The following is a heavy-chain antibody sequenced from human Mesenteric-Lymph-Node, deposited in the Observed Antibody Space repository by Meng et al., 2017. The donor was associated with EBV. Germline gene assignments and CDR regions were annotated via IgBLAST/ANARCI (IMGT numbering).Heavy chain of an antibody. J-gene: IGHJ4*02. CDR3: AGHDFGDYAFDY. D-gene: IGHD4-17*01. V-gene: IGHV4-30-4*01. Sequence: QPQLPESAPGLVKPSQTLALTCAGAGASISRGVYYWSWIRQPPGKGLEWMGYIYYRGSTYYNPSLKSRVTISVDTSKNLLSLKVNSVTAADTAVYYCAGHDFGDYAFDYWGQGTLVTVSS. CDR2: IYYRGST. CDR1: GASISRGVYY.